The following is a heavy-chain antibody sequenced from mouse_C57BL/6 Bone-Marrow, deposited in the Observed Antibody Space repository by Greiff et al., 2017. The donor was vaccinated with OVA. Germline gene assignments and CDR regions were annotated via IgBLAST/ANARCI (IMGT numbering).Heavy chain of an antibody. Sequence: VQLQQSGPELVKPGASVKMSCKASGYTFTDYNMHWVKQSPGKSLEWIGYINPNNGGTSYNQKFKGKATLTVHKSSSTAYMELRSLTSEDSAVYYCARGEASRAMDYWGKGTSVTVSS. V-gene: IGHV1-22*01. CDR2: INPNNGGT. CDR1: GYTFTDYN. D-gene: IGHD6-1*01. J-gene: IGHJ4*01. CDR3: ARGEASRAMDY.